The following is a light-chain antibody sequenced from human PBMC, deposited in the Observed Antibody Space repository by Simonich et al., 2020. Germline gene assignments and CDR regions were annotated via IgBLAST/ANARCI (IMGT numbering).Light chain of an antibody. CDR2: DVS. CDR1: SIDVGGYNY. Sequence: QSALTQPASVSGSPGQSITISCTGTSIDVGGYNYVSWYQQHPGKAPKLMIYDVSNRPSGVSNRFSCSKSGNTASLTISGLQAEDEADYYCSSYTSSSTVVFGGGTKLTVL. CDR3: SSYTSSSTVV. J-gene: IGLJ2*01. V-gene: IGLV2-14*03.